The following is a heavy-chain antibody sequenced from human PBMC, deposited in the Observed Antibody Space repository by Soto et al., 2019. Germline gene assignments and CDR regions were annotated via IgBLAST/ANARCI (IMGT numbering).Heavy chain of an antibody. V-gene: IGHV3-30-3*01. Sequence: GGSLRLSCAASGFTFSSYAMHWVRQAPGKGLEWVAVISYDGSNKYYADSVKGRFTISRDNSKNTLYLQMNSLRAEDTAVYYCARDDAVPYYDFWSGYYKVQPGDYYYGMDVWGQGTTVTVSS. CDR3: ARDDAVPYYDFWSGYYKVQPGDYYYGMDV. CDR1: GFTFSSYA. D-gene: IGHD3-3*01. J-gene: IGHJ6*02. CDR2: ISYDGSNK.